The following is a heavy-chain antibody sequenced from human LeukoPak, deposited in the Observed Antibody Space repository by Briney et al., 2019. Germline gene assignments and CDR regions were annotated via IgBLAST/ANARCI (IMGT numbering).Heavy chain of an antibody. Sequence: GGFLRLSCAASGFTFSSYGMHWVRQAPGKGLEWVAVISYDGSNKYYADSVKGRFTISRDNSKNTLYLQMNSLRAEDTAVYYCAKSGYHGSSGYNWGQGTLVTVSS. V-gene: IGHV3-30*18. D-gene: IGHD3-22*01. J-gene: IGHJ4*02. CDR1: GFTFSSYG. CDR2: ISYDGSNK. CDR3: AKSGYHGSSGYN.